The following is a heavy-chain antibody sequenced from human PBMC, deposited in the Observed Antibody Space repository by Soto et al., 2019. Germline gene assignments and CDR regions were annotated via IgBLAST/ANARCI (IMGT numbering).Heavy chain of an antibody. Sequence: QVQLQESGPGLVKPSGTLSLTCAVSSGSISSSNWWSWVRQPPGKGLEWIGEIYHSGSTNYNPSLKSRVTISVDKSKNQFSLKLSSVTAADTAVYYCARGSNGVEGFLEWLSKPPYYYYMDVWGKGTTVTVSS. CDR3: ARGSNGVEGFLEWLSKPPYYYYMDV. V-gene: IGHV4-4*02. CDR1: SGSISSSNW. J-gene: IGHJ6*03. D-gene: IGHD3-3*01. CDR2: IYHSGST.